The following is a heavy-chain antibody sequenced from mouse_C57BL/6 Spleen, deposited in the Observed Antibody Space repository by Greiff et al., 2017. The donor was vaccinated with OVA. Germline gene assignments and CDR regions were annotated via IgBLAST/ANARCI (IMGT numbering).Heavy chain of an antibody. D-gene: IGHD2-5*01. CDR3: ARQGVYSNYAMDY. CDR2: IYPGDGDT. Sequence: LVESGAELVKPGASVKISCKASGYAFSSYWMNWVKQRPGKGLEWIGQIYPGDGDTNYNGKFKGKATLTADKSSSTAYMQLSSLTSEDSAVYFCARQGVYSNYAMDYWGQGTSVTVSS. CDR1: GYAFSSYW. V-gene: IGHV1-80*01. J-gene: IGHJ4*01.